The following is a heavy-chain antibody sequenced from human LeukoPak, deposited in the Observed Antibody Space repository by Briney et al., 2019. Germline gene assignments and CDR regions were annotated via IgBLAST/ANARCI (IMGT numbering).Heavy chain of an antibody. V-gene: IGHV3-7*01. CDR3: ARYRHLGY. CDR1: GFTFSNYW. J-gene: IGHJ4*02. CDR2: IKEDGSET. Sequence: GGSLRLSGAASGFTFSNYWMSWVRKAPGKGPEWMGNIKEDGSETCYVDSVKGRFTISRDNAQNSLYLQMNSLRAEDTAVYYCARYRHLGYWGQGTLVTVSS.